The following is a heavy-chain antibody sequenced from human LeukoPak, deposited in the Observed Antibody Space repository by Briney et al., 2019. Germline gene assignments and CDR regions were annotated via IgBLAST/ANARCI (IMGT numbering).Heavy chain of an antibody. D-gene: IGHD6-19*01. Sequence: GGSLRLSCVASGFRFTNYAMTWVRQAPGEGLEWVSAIRGSGDRTSYVDSVKGRFTISRDKSKNTLYLQMNSLRAEDTAVYYCARDDAVDGGYLEYWGQGALVTVYS. CDR3: ARDDAVDGGYLEY. V-gene: IGHV3-23*01. J-gene: IGHJ4*02. CDR2: IRGSGDRT. CDR1: GFRFTNYA.